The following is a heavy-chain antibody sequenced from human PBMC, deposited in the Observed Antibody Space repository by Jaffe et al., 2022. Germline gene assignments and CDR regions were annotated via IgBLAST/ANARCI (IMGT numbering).Heavy chain of an antibody. J-gene: IGHJ4*02. CDR1: GFTFSSYA. Sequence: EVQLVESGGGLVQPGGSLRLSCAASGFTFSSYAMHWVRQAPGKGLEYVSAISSNGGSTYYANSVKGRFTISRDNSKNTLYLQMGSLRAEDMAVYYCARRFDYWGQGTLVTVSS. CDR2: ISSNGGST. CDR3: ARRFDY. V-gene: IGHV3-64*01.